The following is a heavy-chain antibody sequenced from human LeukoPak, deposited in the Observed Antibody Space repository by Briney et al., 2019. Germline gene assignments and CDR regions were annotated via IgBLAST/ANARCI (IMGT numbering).Heavy chain of an antibody. CDR2: FDPEDGET. CDR3: ACGSGYSYGGFDY. CDR1: GYTLTELS. J-gene: IGHJ4*02. D-gene: IGHD5-18*01. Sequence: ASVTVSCMVSGYTLTELSMHWGRQAPGKGLGWMGGFDPEDGETIYAQKFQGRVTMTEDPSPDTAYMELSSLRSEDTAVYYWACGSGYSYGGFDYWGQGTLVTVSS. V-gene: IGHV1-24*01.